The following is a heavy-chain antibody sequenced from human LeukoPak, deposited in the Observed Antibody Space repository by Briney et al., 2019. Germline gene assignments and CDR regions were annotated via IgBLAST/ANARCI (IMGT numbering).Heavy chain of an antibody. CDR3: ARLFGGVTTYDY. J-gene: IGHJ4*02. V-gene: IGHV3-53*01. Sequence: GGSLRLSCAASGFTVSSNYMSWVRQAPGKGLEWVSVIYSGGSTYYADSVKGRFTISRDNARNSLYLQMSSLRVEDTAIYYCARLFGGVTTYDYWGQGAQVTVSS. D-gene: IGHD2-8*02. CDR1: GFTVSSNY. CDR2: IYSGGST.